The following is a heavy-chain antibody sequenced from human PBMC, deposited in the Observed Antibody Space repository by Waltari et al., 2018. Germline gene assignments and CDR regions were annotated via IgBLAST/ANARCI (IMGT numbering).Heavy chain of an antibody. D-gene: IGHD2-21*01. V-gene: IGHV6-1*01. CDR1: GDSVSGNSGA. CDR3: ARGWGSTGLNY. CDR2: TYYKSKWYN. Sequence: QVQLQQSGPGLVKPSQTLLLTCALSGDSVSGNSGAWNWIRQSPSRGLEWLGRTYYKSKWYNDYAAPVKSRININPDTSKNQFSLQLNSVTPEDTAVYYCARGWGSTGLNYWGQGTLVTVSS. J-gene: IGHJ4*02.